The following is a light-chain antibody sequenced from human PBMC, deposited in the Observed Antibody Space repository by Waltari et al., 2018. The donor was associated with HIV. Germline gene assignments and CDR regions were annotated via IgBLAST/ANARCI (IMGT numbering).Light chain of an antibody. CDR2: GAS. Sequence: EIVTTQYPATLSVSPGERDTLSCRASQSVSSHLAWYQPKPAQAPRLLIDGASTSATGIRASFSGSGSGTEFTLTISRLQSDDFAVYYCQQYSNWPQTFGQGTKLEIK. V-gene: IGKV3-15*01. J-gene: IGKJ2*01. CDR3: QQYSNWPQT. CDR1: QSVSSH.